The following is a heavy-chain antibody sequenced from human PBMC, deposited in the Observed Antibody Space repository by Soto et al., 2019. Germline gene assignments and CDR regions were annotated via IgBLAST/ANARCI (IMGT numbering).Heavy chain of an antibody. D-gene: IGHD4-4*01. J-gene: IGHJ4*02. V-gene: IGHV1-3*01. CDR3: ARELQGLYYFDY. CDR1: EYTFTSYT. Sequence: ASVKVSCKASEYTFTSYTMHWVRQAPGQRLEWMGWINGGNGNTKYSQKFQGRVTITRDTSASTAYMELSSLRSDDTAVYYCARELQGLYYFDYWGQGTLVTVSA. CDR2: INGGNGNT.